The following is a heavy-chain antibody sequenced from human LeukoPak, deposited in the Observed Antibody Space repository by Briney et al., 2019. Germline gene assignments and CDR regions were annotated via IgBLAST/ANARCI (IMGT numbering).Heavy chain of an antibody. CDR3: ARGGYSGYEGS. CDR1: GGSISRNSFY. V-gene: IGHV4-39*07. CDR2: INHSGST. Sequence: SETLSLTCTVSGGSISRNSFYWGWIRQPPGKGLEWIGEINHSGSTNYNPSLKSRVTISVDTSKNQFSLKLSSVTAADTAVYYCARGGYSGYEGSWGQGTLVTVSS. J-gene: IGHJ5*02. D-gene: IGHD5-12*01.